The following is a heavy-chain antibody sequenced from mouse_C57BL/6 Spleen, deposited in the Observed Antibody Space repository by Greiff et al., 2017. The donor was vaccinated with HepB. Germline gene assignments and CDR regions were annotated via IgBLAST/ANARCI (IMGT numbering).Heavy chain of an antibody. J-gene: IGHJ2*01. V-gene: IGHV14-4*01. Sequence: VQLQQSGAELVRPGASVKLSCTASGFNIKDDYMHWVKQRPEQGLEWIGWIDPENGDTEYASKFQGKATITADTSSNTAYLQLSSLTSEDTAVYYCTRARGKGYWGQGTTLTVSS. CDR1: GFNIKDDY. CDR3: TRARGKGY. CDR2: IDPENGDT. D-gene: IGHD3-1*01.